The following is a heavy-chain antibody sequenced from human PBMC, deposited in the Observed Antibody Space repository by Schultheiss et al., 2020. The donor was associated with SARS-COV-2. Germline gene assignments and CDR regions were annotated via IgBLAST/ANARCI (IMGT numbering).Heavy chain of an antibody. CDR3: ARESKPNWFDP. D-gene: IGHD4-11*01. CDR1: GGSISSYY. Sequence: SETLSLTCTVSGGSISSYYWSCIRQPDGKGMEWIGRIYTSGSTNYNPSLKSRVTMSVDTSKNQFSLKLSSVTAADTAVYYCARESKPNWFDPWGQGTLVTVSS. J-gene: IGHJ5*02. CDR2: IYTSGST. V-gene: IGHV4-4*07.